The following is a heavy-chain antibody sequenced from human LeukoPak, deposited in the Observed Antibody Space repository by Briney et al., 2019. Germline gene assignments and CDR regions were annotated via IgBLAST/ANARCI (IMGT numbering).Heavy chain of an antibody. V-gene: IGHV3-30*18. D-gene: IGHD3-9*01. CDR3: AKDFDWLYYYYGMDV. Sequence: GRSLRLSCAASGFTFSSYGMHWVRQAPGKGLEGVAVISYDGSNKYYADSVKGRFTISRDNSKNTLYLQMNSLRAEDTAVYYCAKDFDWLYYYYGMDVWGKGTTVTVSS. CDR1: GFTFSSYG. CDR2: ISYDGSNK. J-gene: IGHJ6*04.